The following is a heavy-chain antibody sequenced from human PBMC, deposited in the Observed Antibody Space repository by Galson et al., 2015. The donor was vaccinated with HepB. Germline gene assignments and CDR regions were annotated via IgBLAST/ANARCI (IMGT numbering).Heavy chain of an antibody. D-gene: IGHD1-26*01. CDR2: IYYSGNT. V-gene: IGHV4-59*01. Sequence: SETLSLTCTVSGGSISSYYWSWIRQPPGKGLEWISYIYYSGNTFYNPSLKSRVTISVDTSTNPFSLRLSSVTAADTAVYYCARDRSGTYTPNFMDVWGQGTTVTVSS. CDR1: GGSISSYY. CDR3: ARDRSGTYTPNFMDV. J-gene: IGHJ6*02.